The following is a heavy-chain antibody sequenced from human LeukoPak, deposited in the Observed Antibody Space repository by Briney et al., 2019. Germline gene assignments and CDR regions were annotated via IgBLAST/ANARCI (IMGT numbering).Heavy chain of an antibody. CDR1: GFTFTDHS. CDR2: ISGSGSNK. J-gene: IGHJ4*02. CDR3: AKDKYYYGSGSYYNADY. V-gene: IGHV3-23*01. Sequence: PGGSLRLSCAASGFTFTDHSMSWVRQAPGKGLEGVSAISGSGSNKYYADSVKGRFTISRDNSKNTLYLQMNSLRAEDTAVYYCAKDKYYYGSGSYYNADYWGQGTLVTVSS. D-gene: IGHD3-10*01.